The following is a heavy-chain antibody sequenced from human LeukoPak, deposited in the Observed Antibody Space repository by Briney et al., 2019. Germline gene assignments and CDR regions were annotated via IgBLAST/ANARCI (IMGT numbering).Heavy chain of an antibody. Sequence: SETLSLTCTVSGGSISSSSYYWGWIRQPPGKGLEWIGSIYYSGSTYYNPSLKSRVTISVDTSKNQFSLKLSSVTAADTAVYYCASSDYVWGSYRRTYEDIWGQGTMVTVSS. J-gene: IGHJ3*02. CDR3: ASSDYVWGSYRRTYEDI. CDR2: IYYSGST. CDR1: GGSISSSSYY. V-gene: IGHV4-39*01. D-gene: IGHD3-16*02.